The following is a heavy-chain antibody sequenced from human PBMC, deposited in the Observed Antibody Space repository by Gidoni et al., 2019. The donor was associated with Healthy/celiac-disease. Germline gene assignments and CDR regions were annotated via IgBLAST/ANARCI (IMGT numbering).Heavy chain of an antibody. D-gene: IGHD3-3*01. V-gene: IGHV2-26*01. CDR3: ARIVVYDFDLCYYMDV. J-gene: IGHJ6*03. CDR1: GFSLSNARMG. Sequence: QVTLKESGPVLVKPTETLTLTCTASGFSLSNARMGVSWIRQHPGKALEWLAHIFSNDEKSYSTSLKSRLTISKDTSKSQVVLTMTNMDPVDTATYYCARIVVYDFDLCYYMDVWGKGTTVTVSS. CDR2: IFSNDEK.